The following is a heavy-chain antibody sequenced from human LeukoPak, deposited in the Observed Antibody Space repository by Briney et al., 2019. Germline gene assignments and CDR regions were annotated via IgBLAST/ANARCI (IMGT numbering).Heavy chain of an antibody. Sequence: SETLSLTCAVYGGSFSGYYWSWIRQPPGKGLEWIGEINHSGSTNYNPPLKSRLTISKDKFKNQFSLKLTSVTVADTAVYFCARVKAVAGTLPHLLDYWGQGTLVTVSS. CDR1: GGSFSGYY. CDR3: ARVKAVAGTLPHLLDY. D-gene: IGHD6-19*01. CDR2: INHSGST. J-gene: IGHJ4*01. V-gene: IGHV4-34*01.